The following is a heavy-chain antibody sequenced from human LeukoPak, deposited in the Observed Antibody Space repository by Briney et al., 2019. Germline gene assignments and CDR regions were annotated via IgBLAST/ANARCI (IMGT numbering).Heavy chain of an antibody. CDR2: IIPILGIA. CDR3: ARDPYYYDSSGLFYWYFDL. D-gene: IGHD3-22*01. V-gene: IGHV1-69*04. Sequence: SVKVSCKASGGTFSSYAISWVRQAPGQGLEWMGRIIPILGIANYAQKIQGRVTITADKSTSTAYMELSSLRSEDTAVYYCARDPYYYDSSGLFYWYFDLWGRGTLVTVSS. CDR1: GGTFSSYA. J-gene: IGHJ2*01.